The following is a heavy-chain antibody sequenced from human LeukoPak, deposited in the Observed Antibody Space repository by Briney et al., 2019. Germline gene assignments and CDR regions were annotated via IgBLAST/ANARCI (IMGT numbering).Heavy chain of an antibody. CDR1: GFTFSDYW. Sequence: GGSLRLSCAAYGFTFSDYWMHWVRQAPGRGLFWVSSINPHGSQTFYADSVKGRFTISRDNVKNTFDLQMNSLRADDSAVYYCVRDPTSDIPLDYWGQGTLVTVFS. V-gene: IGHV3-74*01. CDR2: INPHGSQT. J-gene: IGHJ4*02. CDR3: VRDPTSDIPLDY.